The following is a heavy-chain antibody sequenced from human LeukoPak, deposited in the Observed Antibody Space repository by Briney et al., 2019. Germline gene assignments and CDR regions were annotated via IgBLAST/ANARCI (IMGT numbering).Heavy chain of an antibody. CDR2: ISSSSRSYI. D-gene: IGHD3-10*01. V-gene: IGHV3-21*01. CDR1: GFTFSSYW. J-gene: IGHJ6*03. Sequence: GGSLRLSCAASGFTFSSYWMSWVRQAPGKGLEWVSSISSSSRSYIYYADSVKGRFTISRDNSKNTLYLQMNSLRAEDTAVYYCARDYGSGEGYYYYYMDVWGKGTTVTVSS. CDR3: ARDYGSGEGYYYYYMDV.